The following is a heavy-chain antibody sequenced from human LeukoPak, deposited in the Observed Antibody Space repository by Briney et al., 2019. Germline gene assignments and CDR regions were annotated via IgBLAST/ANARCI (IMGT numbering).Heavy chain of an antibody. CDR3: ARSEQQPSLGFDP. Sequence: SETLSLTCTVSGGSISSSYYYWGWIRQPPGKGLEWIGSIYSSGSTYYNPSLKSRVTISVDTSKNQFSLKLSSVTAADTAVYYCARSEQQPSLGFDPWGQGTLVTVSS. D-gene: IGHD6-13*01. CDR1: GGSISSSYYY. V-gene: IGHV4-39*01. J-gene: IGHJ5*02. CDR2: IYSSGST.